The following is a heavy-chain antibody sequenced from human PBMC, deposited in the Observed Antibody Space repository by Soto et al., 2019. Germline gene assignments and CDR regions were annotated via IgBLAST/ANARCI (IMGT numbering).Heavy chain of an antibody. CDR2: VYHTGTT. CDR3: VGNGYYSLDV. CDR1: GDSISGRRW. Sequence: PSETLSLTCAVSGDSISGRRWWSWVRQSPGKGLDWIGEVYHTGTTRYNPSLKSRVTISVDTSRNHFSLNLNSLTAADKAVYYCVGNGYYSLDVWGQGTTVTVS. J-gene: IGHJ6*02. D-gene: IGHD4-17*01. V-gene: IGHV4-4*02.